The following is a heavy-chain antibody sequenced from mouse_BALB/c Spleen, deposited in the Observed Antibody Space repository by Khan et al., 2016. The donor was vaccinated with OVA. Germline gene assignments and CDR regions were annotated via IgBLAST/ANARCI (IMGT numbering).Heavy chain of an antibody. V-gene: IGHV1S81*02. J-gene: IGHJ3*01. CDR3: TRSGYGNPFAY. CDR1: GYTFSSYY. Sequence: QVRLQQSGAELVKPGASVKLSCKASGYTFSSYYMYWVKQRPGQGLEWIGGINPNNGGPNFNEKFKTKATLTVDKSSSTAYMHLSSLTSEDAAFYYCTRSGYGNPFAYWGQGTLVTVSP. D-gene: IGHD2-10*02. CDR2: INPNNGGP.